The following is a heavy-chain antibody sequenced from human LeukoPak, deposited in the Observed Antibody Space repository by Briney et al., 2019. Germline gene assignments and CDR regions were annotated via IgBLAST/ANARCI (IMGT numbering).Heavy chain of an antibody. CDR3: AGLIAATRGFDP. V-gene: IGHV3-21*01. Sequence: PGGSLRLSCAASGFTFSSYSMNWVRQAPGKGLEWVSSISSSSSYIYYADSVTGRFTISRDNAKNSLYLQMNSLRAEDTAVYYCAGLIAATRGFDPWGQGTLVTVSS. CDR2: ISSSSSYI. J-gene: IGHJ5*02. D-gene: IGHD6-13*01. CDR1: GFTFSSYS.